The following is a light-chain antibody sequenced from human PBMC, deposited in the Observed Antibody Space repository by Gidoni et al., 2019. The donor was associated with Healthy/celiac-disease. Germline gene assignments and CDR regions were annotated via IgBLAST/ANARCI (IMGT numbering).Light chain of an antibody. Sequence: QSVLTQPPSVSGAPGPRVTISCTGSSSNIGAGYDVHWYQQLPGTAPKLLIYCNSNRPSGVPDRFSGSKSGTSASLAITGLQAEDEADYYCQSYDSSLSGSGVFGGGTKLTVL. CDR3: QSYDSSLSGSGV. CDR2: CNS. CDR1: SSNIGAGYD. V-gene: IGLV1-40*01. J-gene: IGLJ2*01.